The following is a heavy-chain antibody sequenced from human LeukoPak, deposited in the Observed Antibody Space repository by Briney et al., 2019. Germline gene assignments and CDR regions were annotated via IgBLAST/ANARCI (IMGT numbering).Heavy chain of an antibody. CDR1: GFTFSSYG. V-gene: IGHV3-30*18. D-gene: IGHD2-15*01. CDR2: ISYDGSNK. J-gene: IGHJ3*02. Sequence: GGSLRLSCAASGFTFSSYGMHWVRQAPGKGLEWVAVISYDGSNKYYADSVKGRFTISRDNSKNTLYLQMNSLRAEDTAVYYCAKGDIVVVVAADAFDIWGQGTMVTVSS. CDR3: AKGDIVVVVAADAFDI.